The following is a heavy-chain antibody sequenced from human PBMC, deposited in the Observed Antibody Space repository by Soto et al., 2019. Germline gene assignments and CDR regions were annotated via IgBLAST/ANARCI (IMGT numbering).Heavy chain of an antibody. Sequence: HPGGSLRLSCTTSGFTFGDYAMTWVRQTPGKGLEWVGFIRSKGYGGTTEYAASVRGRFTISRDDSKSIAYLQMSGLKTEDTAGYYCTRGRRELGEYWGQGTLVTVSS. J-gene: IGHJ4*02. V-gene: IGHV3-49*04. CDR2: IRSKGYGGTT. CDR3: TRGRRELGEY. CDR1: GFTFGDYA. D-gene: IGHD1-7*01.